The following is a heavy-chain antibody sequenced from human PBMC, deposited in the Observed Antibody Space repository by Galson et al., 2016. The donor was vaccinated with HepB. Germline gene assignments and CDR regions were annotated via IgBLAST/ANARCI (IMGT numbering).Heavy chain of an antibody. CDR3: TKDGRYYGSGRGGLDV. D-gene: IGHD3-10*01. Sequence: DGTNKFYADSVRGRFTTSRDNSKNTLYLQLNSLRAEDTAVYYCTKDGRYYGSGRGGLDVWGQGTTVTVSS. CDR2: DGTNK. J-gene: IGHJ6*02. V-gene: IGHV3-30*02.